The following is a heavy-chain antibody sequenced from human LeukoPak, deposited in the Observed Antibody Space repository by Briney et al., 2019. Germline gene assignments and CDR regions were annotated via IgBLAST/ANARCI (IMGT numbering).Heavy chain of an antibody. J-gene: IGHJ4*02. D-gene: IGHD6-19*01. CDR3: ARDPGGWGSSGCFDY. CDR2: ISYSGST. Sequence: KASETLSLTCTVSGGSISSYYWNWIRQPPGEGLEWIGYISYSGSTNYNPSLKSRVTISVDTSRSQFSLKLNSVTAADTAVYYCARDPGGWGSSGCFDYWGQGTLVTVSS. CDR1: GGSISSYY. V-gene: IGHV4-59*01.